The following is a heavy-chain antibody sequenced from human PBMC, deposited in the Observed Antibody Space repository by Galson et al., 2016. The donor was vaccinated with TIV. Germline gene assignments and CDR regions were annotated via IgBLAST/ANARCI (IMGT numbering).Heavy chain of an antibody. D-gene: IGHD6-13*01. CDR1: GYTFIGYY. CDR3: ARALASSRWYYNWFDP. CDR2: INPNSSDA. V-gene: IGHV1-2*02. Sequence: SVKVSCKASGYTFIGYYMHWVRQAPGQGLEWMGWINPNSSDANYAQRFQGRVTMTRDTSISTAYMELKSMRSDDTAVYYCARALASSRWYYNWFDPWGQGTLVTVSS. J-gene: IGHJ5*02.